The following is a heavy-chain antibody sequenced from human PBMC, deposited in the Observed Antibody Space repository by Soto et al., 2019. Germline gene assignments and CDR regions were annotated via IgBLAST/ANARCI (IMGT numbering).Heavy chain of an antibody. V-gene: IGHV1-2*04. Sequence: QVQLVQSGAEVKKPGASVKVSCKASGYTFTGYYMHWVRQAPGQGLEWMGWINPNSGGTNYAQKFQGWVTMTRDTSISTAHMELSRLRSDDTAVYYCARESGYCSGGSCYPDYWGQGTLVTVSS. CDR2: INPNSGGT. CDR3: ARESGYCSGGSCYPDY. J-gene: IGHJ4*02. D-gene: IGHD2-15*01. CDR1: GYTFTGYY.